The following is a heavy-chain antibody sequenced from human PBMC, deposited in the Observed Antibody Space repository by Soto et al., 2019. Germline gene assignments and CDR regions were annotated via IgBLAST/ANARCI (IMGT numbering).Heavy chain of an antibody. J-gene: IGHJ6*02. CDR2: TIPIFGTA. CDR3: ARDTSGPDTAQPNYYYYYGMDV. Sequence: SVKVSCKASGGTFSSYAISWVRQAPGQGLERMGGTIPIFGTANYAQKFQGRVTITADESTSTAYMELSSLRSEDTAVYYCARDTSGPDTAQPNYYYYYGMDVWGQGTTVTVSS. D-gene: IGHD5-18*01. CDR1: GGTFSSYA. V-gene: IGHV1-69*13.